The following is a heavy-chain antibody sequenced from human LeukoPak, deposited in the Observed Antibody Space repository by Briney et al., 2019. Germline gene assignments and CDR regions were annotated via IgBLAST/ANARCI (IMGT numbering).Heavy chain of an antibody. Sequence: SETLSLTCTVSGGSISTYYWSWIRQPPGKGLEWLGYIYYTGSTNYNPSLKSRVTISVDTSKNQFSLKLRSVSAADTAVYYCARDWRYCTGGRCYLRFDYWGQGTLVTVSS. CDR2: IYYTGST. D-gene: IGHD2-15*01. J-gene: IGHJ4*02. V-gene: IGHV4-59*01. CDR3: ARDWRYCTGGRCYLRFDY. CDR1: GGSISTYY.